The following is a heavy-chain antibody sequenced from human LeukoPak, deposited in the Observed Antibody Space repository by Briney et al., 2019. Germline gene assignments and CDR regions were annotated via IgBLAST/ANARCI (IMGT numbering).Heavy chain of an antibody. D-gene: IGHD3-3*01. CDR3: ASGGGDDFWSGYYPDY. J-gene: IGHJ4*02. V-gene: IGHV4-59*07. CDR1: GGSISSHY. CDR2: IYYSGST. Sequence: SHTLSLTCAVSGGSISSHYWSWIRHPPGKGLEWMMYIYYSGSTNYNPSLKSRVTISVDTSKNQFSLKLSSVTAADTAVYYCASGGGDDFWSGYYPDYWGQGTLVTVSS.